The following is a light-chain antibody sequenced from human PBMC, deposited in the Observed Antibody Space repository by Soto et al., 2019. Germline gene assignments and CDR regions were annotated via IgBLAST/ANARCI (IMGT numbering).Light chain of an antibody. CDR3: QEYNDWPPWT. CDR2: GAS. CDR1: QSVGFN. V-gene: IGKV3-15*01. J-gene: IGKJ1*01. Sequence: EIVLAQSPATLSVSPGERATLSCRASQSVGFNLAWYQQKPGQAPRLLIYGASTRATGIPARFSGSGSGTEFTLTISSLQSEDLAIYYCQEYNDWPPWTFGQGTKVEIK.